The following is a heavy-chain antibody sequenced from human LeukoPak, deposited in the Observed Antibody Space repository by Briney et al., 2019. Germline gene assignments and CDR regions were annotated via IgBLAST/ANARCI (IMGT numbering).Heavy chain of an antibody. D-gene: IGHD6-13*01. CDR3: TTGVGRSSWYSDY. CDR1: GFTFNNYW. Sequence: PGGSLRLSCAASGFTFNNYWMHWVRQAPGKGLVWVSRINMDGSSTTYADSVKGRFTISRDNVKNTLYLQMNSLKTEDTAVYYCTTGVGRSSWYSDYWGQGTLVTVSS. V-gene: IGHV3-74*01. J-gene: IGHJ4*02. CDR2: INMDGSST.